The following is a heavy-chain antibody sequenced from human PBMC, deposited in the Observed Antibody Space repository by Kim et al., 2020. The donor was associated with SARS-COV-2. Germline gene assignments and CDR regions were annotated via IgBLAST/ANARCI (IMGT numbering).Heavy chain of an antibody. V-gene: IGHV3-53*01. D-gene: IGHD2-21*02. CDR1: GFTVSNHY. CDR3: RRGHWGDSPS. CDR2: IHTDGTT. Sequence: GWSLRLSCAASGFTVSNHYLSWVRQAPGKGLEWISMIHTDGTTYYADSVMGRFTISRDTSKNTLYLQMNSLRAEDTAVYYCRRGHWGDSPSWGQGTRIIISS. J-gene: IGHJ4*02.